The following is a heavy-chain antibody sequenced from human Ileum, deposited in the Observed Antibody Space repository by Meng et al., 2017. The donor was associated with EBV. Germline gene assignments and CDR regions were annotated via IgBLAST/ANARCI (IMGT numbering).Heavy chain of an antibody. CDR2: ISYSGRT. CDR3: ARGPTTYFDY. Sequence: QLQLQESGPGPVKPSETLSLTCIVSGGSISSNGDYLGWIRQPPGKGLEWIGSISYSGRTYYTPSLKSRVTMSVDTSKNQFSLNLNSVTAADTAVYYCARGPTTYFDYWGQGTLVTVSS. V-gene: IGHV4-39*07. J-gene: IGHJ4*02. CDR1: GGSISSNGDY. D-gene: IGHD4-17*01.